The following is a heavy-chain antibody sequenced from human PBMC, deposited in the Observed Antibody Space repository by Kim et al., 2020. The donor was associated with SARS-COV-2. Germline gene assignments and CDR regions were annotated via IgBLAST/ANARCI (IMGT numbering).Heavy chain of an antibody. D-gene: IGHD3-16*01. V-gene: IGHV7-4-1*02. Sequence: ASVKGSCKASGYTFTSNPMNWVRQAPGQGLEWMGWINTNTGNPTYAQGFTGRFVFSLDTSVSTAYLHISSLKTEDTAMYYCARNKWGSSFFFDYWGQGTLVTVSS. CDR3: ARNKWGSSFFFDY. CDR2: INTNTGNP. J-gene: IGHJ4*02. CDR1: GYTFTSNP.